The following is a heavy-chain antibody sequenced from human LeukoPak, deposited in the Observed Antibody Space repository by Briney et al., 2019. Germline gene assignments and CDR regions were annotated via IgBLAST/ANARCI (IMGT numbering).Heavy chain of an antibody. J-gene: IGHJ4*02. V-gene: IGHV4-39*07. D-gene: IGHD3-10*01. CDR3: ASPLLRGPPTDH. CDR1: GASVSSSGYN. Sequence: PSETLSLTCTVSGASVSSSGYNWGWVRQPPGKGLEWIGSISFGGNTYYNPSLKSRVTISVDTSKNQFSLKLTSVTAADTAMYYCASPLLRGPPTDHWGQGTLVTVSS. CDR2: ISFGGNT.